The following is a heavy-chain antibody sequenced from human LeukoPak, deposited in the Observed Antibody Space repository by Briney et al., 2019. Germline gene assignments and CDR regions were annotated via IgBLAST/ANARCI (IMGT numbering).Heavy chain of an antibody. CDR2: IKQDGSEK. CDR1: GFTFSSYW. J-gene: IGHJ4*02. CDR3: ARDEVGIKTGVAGTF. Sequence: GGSLRLSCAASGFTFSSYWMSWVRQAPGKGLEWVANIKQDGSEKYYVDSVKGRFTISRDNAKNSLYLQINSLRAEDTAVYYCARDEVGIKTGVAGTFWGQGTLVTVSS. D-gene: IGHD6-19*01. V-gene: IGHV3-7*01.